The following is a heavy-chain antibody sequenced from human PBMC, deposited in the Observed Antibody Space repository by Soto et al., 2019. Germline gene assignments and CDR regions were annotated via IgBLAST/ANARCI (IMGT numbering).Heavy chain of an antibody. D-gene: IGHD3-9*01. Sequence: GGSLRLSCAASGFTFSSYDMHWVRQATGKGLEWVSAIGTAGDTYYPGSVKGRFTISRENAKNSLYLQMNSLRAGDTAVYYCARGVGYDILTAPGFDYWGQGTLVTVSS. J-gene: IGHJ4*02. CDR1: GFTFSSYD. CDR3: ARGVGYDILTAPGFDY. V-gene: IGHV3-13*01. CDR2: IGTAGDT.